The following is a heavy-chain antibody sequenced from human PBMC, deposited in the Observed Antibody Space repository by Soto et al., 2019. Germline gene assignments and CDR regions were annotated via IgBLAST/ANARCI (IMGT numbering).Heavy chain of an antibody. V-gene: IGHV1-69*01. CDR1: GGTFSSYA. CDR2: IIPIFGTA. J-gene: IGHJ5*02. Sequence: QVQLVQSGAEVKKPGSSVKVSCKASGGTFSSYAISWVRQAPGQGLEWMGGIIPIFGTANYAQKFQGRVTITVDESTSTAYMELSSLRFEDTAVYCCARTRFLEWLLYRGNDYNWFDPWGQGTLVTVSS. D-gene: IGHD3-3*01. CDR3: ARTRFLEWLLYRGNDYNWFDP.